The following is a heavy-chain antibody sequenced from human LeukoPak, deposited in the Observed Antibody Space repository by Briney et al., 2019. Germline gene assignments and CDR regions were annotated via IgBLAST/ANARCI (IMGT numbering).Heavy chain of an antibody. D-gene: IGHD3-22*01. CDR1: GGSINSHF. CDR2: IYYSGST. J-gene: IGHJ3*02. Sequence: SETLSLTCTVSGGSINSHFWSWIRQPPGKGLEWIGYIYYSGSTKYNPSLQSRVTISVDTSESNFSLKLTSVTAADTAVYYCATLLDNDSSGYPDTFDMWGQGTVVIVSS. V-gene: IGHV4-59*11. CDR3: ATLLDNDSSGYPDTFDM.